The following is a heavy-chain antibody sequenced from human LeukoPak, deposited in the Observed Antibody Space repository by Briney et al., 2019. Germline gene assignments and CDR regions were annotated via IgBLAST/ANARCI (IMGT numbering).Heavy chain of an antibody. J-gene: IGHJ3*02. V-gene: IGHV3-23*01. CDR1: GFTFSSYG. Sequence: RAGGSLRLSCAASGFTFSSYGMSWVRQAPGKGLEWVSAISGSGGSTYYADSVKGRFTISRDNSKNTLYLQMNSLRAEDTAVYYCARVTHSSYDYVWGSYGGPDAFDIWGQGTMVTVSS. CDR2: ISGSGGST. D-gene: IGHD3-16*01. CDR3: ARVTHSSYDYVWGSYGGPDAFDI.